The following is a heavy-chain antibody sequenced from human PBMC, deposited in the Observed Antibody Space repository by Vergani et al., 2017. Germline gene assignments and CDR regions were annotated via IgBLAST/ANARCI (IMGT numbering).Heavy chain of an antibody. V-gene: IGHV4-34*01. CDR3: ARDSSGLYYMDG. Sequence: QVQLQQWGAGLLKPSETLSLTCAVYGGSFSGYYWSWIRQPPGKGLEWIGEIHHSGSTNYNPSLKSRVTISVDTSKNQFSLKLSSVTAADTAVYDCARDSSGLYYMDGWGKGSTVTVSS. J-gene: IGHJ6*03. CDR2: IHHSGST. D-gene: IGHD6-19*01. CDR1: GGSFSGYY.